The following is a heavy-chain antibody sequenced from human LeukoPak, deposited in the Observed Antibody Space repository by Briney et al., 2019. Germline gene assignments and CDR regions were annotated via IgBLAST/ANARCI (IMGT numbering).Heavy chain of an antibody. CDR2: INWNGGST. CDR1: GFTFDDYG. Sequence: RTGGYLRLSCAASGFTFDDYGMSWVRQAPGKGLEWVSGINWNGGSTGYADSVKGRFTISRDNAKNSLYLQMNSLRPEDTAVYYCARGTSLGYCRGGSCKKFDYWGQGTLVTVSS. J-gene: IGHJ4*02. CDR3: ARGTSLGYCRGGSCKKFDY. V-gene: IGHV3-20*04. D-gene: IGHD2-15*01.